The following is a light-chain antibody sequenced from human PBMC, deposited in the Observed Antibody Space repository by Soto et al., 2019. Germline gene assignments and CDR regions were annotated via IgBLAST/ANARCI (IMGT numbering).Light chain of an antibody. Sequence: EMVLTQSPGTLSLSPGERATLSCRASQSVSSSYLAWYQQKPGQAPRLLIYGASSRATGIPDRFSGSGSGTDFPLTISRLEPEDFEVYYCQQYGSSRTFGQGTKVEIK. CDR3: QQYGSSRT. CDR2: GAS. J-gene: IGKJ1*01. CDR1: QSVSSSY. V-gene: IGKV3-20*01.